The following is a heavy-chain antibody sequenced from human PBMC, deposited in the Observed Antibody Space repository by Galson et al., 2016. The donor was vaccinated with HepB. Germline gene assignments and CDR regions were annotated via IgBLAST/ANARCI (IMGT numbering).Heavy chain of an antibody. Sequence: QSGAEVKKPGESLRISCKASGYSFTNYWIGWVRQMPGEGLEWMGIIYPGDSDIRYNSSFQGQDTISADKSITTAYLQWGSLKASDSAIYFCARRDRDCSGGICFSRNFDYWGQGTLVSV. J-gene: IGHJ4*02. CDR1: GYSFTNYW. D-gene: IGHD2-15*01. CDR3: ARRDRDCSGGICFSRNFDY. V-gene: IGHV5-51*01. CDR2: IYPGDSDI.